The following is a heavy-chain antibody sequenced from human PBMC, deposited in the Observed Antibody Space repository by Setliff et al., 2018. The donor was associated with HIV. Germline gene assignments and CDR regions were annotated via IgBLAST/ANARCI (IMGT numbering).Heavy chain of an antibody. CDR3: ATDPGYSSTWYSESFQH. J-gene: IGHJ1*01. Sequence: GASVKVSCKASGYTFSAYYMHWVRQAPGQGLEWMGWINPNSGGTNYAQKFQGRLTMTEDTSTETAYMELSSLRSDDTAMYYCATDPGYSSTWYSESFQHWGQGTVVTVSS. CDR2: INPNSGGT. V-gene: IGHV1-2*02. D-gene: IGHD6-13*01. CDR1: GYTFSAYY.